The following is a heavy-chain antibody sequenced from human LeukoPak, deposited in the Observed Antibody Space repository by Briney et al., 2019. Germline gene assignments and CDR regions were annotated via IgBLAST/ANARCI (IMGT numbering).Heavy chain of an antibody. J-gene: IGHJ4*02. CDR2: IYHSGST. D-gene: IGHD4-23*01. CDR3: ARGGNAPDY. V-gene: IGHV4-30-2*01. Sequence: PPQTLSLTCAVSGGSISSGGYSWSWIRQPPGKGLEWIGYIYHSGSTYYNPSLKSRVTISVDRSKNQFSLKLSSVTAADTAVYYCARGGNAPDYWGQGTLVTVSS. CDR1: GGSISSGGYS.